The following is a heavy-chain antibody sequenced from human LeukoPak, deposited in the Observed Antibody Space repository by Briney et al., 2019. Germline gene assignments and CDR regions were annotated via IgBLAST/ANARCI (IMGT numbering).Heavy chain of an antibody. CDR2: LYYSGST. J-gene: IGHJ3*02. Sequence: SETLSLTCTVSGGSISSSSYYWGWIRQPPGKGLEWIGSLYYSGSTYYNPSLKGRVTISVDTSKNQFSLKLSSVTAADTAVYYCARGGIGGRRGDWDAFDIWGQGTMVTVSS. D-gene: IGHD3/OR15-3a*01. CDR1: GGSISSSSYY. CDR3: ARGGIGGRRGDWDAFDI. V-gene: IGHV4-39*07.